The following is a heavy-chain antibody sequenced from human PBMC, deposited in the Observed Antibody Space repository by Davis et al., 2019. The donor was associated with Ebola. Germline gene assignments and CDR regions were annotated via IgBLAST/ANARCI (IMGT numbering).Heavy chain of an antibody. CDR1: GGTFSSYA. CDR2: IIPIFGTA. D-gene: IGHD5-24*01. V-gene: IGHV1-69*13. Sequence: AASVQVSCKASGGTFSSYAISWVRQAPGQGLEWVGGIIPIFGTANYAQKFQGRVTITADESTSTAYMGLSSLRSEETAVYYCATERVAMTTIVGGNWFDPRGQGTLVTVSS. CDR3: ATERVAMTTIVGGNWFDP. J-gene: IGHJ5*02.